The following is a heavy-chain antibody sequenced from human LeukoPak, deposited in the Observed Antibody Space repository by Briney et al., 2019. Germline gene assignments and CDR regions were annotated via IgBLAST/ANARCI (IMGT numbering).Heavy chain of an antibody. J-gene: IGHJ5*02. CDR1: GGTFCSYA. CDR3: ARDLYRDSLPVSWFDP. V-gene: IGHV1-69*05. CDR2: IIPIFGTA. Sequence: ASVKVSCKASGGTFCSYAISWVRQAPGQGLEWMGRIIPIFGTANYAQKFQGRVTITTDESTSTAYMELSSLRSEDTAVYYCARDLYRDSLPVSWFDPWGQGTLVTVSS. D-gene: IGHD4-11*01.